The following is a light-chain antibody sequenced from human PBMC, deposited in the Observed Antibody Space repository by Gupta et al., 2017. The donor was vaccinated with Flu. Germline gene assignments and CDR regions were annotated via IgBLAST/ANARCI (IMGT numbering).Light chain of an antibody. CDR3: QQDDGSMT. CDR2: GAS. V-gene: IGKV3-20*01. CDR1: QSVSSNY. Sequence: EILLTQSPGTLSLSPGERATLSCRASQSVSSNYLAWYQQKPGQAPRLLIYGASSRASGIPDRCSGSGGEKDFTLTSNRLEHEDFAVYYCQQDDGSMTFGQGTKVEVK. J-gene: IGKJ1*01.